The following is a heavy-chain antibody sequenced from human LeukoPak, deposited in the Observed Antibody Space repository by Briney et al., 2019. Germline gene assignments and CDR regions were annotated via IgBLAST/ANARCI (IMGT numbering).Heavy chain of an antibody. CDR2: IYHSGST. CDR3: ARGRGVKYDYDRIYYFDY. D-gene: IGHD4-17*01. V-gene: IGHV4-38-2*02. CDR1: GYSISSGYY. Sequence: SETLSLTCTVSGYSISSGYYWGWIRQPPGKGLEWIGIIYHSGSTYFNPSLKSRVTISVDTSKNQFSLKLTSVTAADTAVYYCARGRGVKYDYDRIYYFDYWGQGTLVTVSS. J-gene: IGHJ4*02.